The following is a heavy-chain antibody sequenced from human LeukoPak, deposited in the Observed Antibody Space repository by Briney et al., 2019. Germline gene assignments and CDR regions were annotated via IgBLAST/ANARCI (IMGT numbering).Heavy chain of an antibody. CDR3: ARDLLLELRDVSWFDP. Sequence: ASVKVSCKASGGTFSSYAISSVRHAPGQGLEGMGRIIPSLGIANYAQKFQGRVTITEDKSTSTAYMELSSLRSEDTAVYCCARDLLLELRDVSWFDPWGQGTLVTVSS. CDR1: GGTFSSYA. V-gene: IGHV1-69*04. J-gene: IGHJ5*02. D-gene: IGHD1-7*01. CDR2: IIPSLGIA.